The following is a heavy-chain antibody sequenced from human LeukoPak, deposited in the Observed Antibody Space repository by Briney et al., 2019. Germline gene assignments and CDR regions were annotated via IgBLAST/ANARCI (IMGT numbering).Heavy chain of an antibody. D-gene: IGHD5-12*01. V-gene: IGHV4-39*01. CDR3: ARPPRDGYTDDAFDI. CDR1: GGSISSSRYY. Sequence: PSETLSLTCTVSGGSISSSRYYWGWIRQPPGKGLEWIGSIYYSGSTYYNPSLKSRVTISVDTSENQFSLKLSSVAAADTAVYYCARPPRDGYTDDAFDIWGQGTMVTVSS. CDR2: IYYSGST. J-gene: IGHJ3*02.